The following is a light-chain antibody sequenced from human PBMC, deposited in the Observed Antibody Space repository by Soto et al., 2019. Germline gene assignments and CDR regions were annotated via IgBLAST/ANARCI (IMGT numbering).Light chain of an antibody. J-gene: IGKJ4*01. Sequence: DIQMTQSPSSLSASVGDRVTITSRASQGISTYLNWYQQKPGKAPKLLIYAASSLQSGVPSRFSGSGSGTEFTLTISSLQPEDFATYYCLQHNLYPLAFGGGTKVDIK. CDR3: LQHNLYPLA. V-gene: IGKV1-17*01. CDR1: QGISTY. CDR2: AAS.